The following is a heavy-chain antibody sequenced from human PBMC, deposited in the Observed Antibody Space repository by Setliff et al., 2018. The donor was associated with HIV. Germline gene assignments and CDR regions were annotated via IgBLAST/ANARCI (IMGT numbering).Heavy chain of an antibody. CDR3: ARGGGYWFYNYGIDV. J-gene: IGHJ6*02. CDR2: ISAYNGNR. Sequence: GASVTVSCKASGYTFTSYGISWVRQAPGQGLEWMGWISAYNGNRNYAQNLQDRVTMTTDTSTNTAYMELSSLRSDDTAVYYCARGGGYWFYNYGIDVWGQGTTVTVSS. D-gene: IGHD2-8*02. V-gene: IGHV1-18*01. CDR1: GYTFTSYG.